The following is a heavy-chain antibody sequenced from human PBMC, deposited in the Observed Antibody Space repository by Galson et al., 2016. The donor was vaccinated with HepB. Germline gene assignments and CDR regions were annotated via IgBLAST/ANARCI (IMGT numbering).Heavy chain of an antibody. V-gene: IGHV3-74*01. CDR2: ISSDGSST. CDR3: AALPMV. D-gene: IGHD2-8*01. J-gene: IGHJ4*02. CDR1: GFTLNYYW. Sequence: SLRLSCAGSGFTLNYYWMYWVRQAPGKGLVWVSRISSDGSSTSYADFVKGRFTISRDNAKNTLYLQMNSLRAEDTALYYCAALPMVWGQGSLVTVPS.